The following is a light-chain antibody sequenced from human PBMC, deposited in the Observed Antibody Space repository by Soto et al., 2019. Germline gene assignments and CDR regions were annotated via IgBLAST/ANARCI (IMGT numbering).Light chain of an antibody. J-gene: IGKJ4*01. CDR2: AAS. V-gene: IGKV1-39*01. CDR1: QSISSY. CDR3: QQSFSTPLT. Sequence: DIQMTQSPSSLSASVGDRVTITCRAGQSISSYLNWYQQKPGKAPKVLIYAASTLQSGVPSRFSGSGFWTDFILTITSLLPEDFAIYFCQQSFSTPLTFGGGNKVEIK.